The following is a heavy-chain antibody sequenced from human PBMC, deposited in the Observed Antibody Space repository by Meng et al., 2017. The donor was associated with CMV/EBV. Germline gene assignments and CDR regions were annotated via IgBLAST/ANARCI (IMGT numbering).Heavy chain of an antibody. CDR3: ARGRYSNYYYYGMDV. V-gene: IGHV4-34*01. Sequence: SETLSLTCAVYGGSFSGYYWSWIRQPPGKGLEWIGEINHSGSTNYNPSLKSRVTISVDTSKNQFPLKLSSVTAADTAVYYCARGRYSNYYYYGMDVWGQGTTVTVSS. CDR2: INHSGST. D-gene: IGHD4-11*01. CDR1: GGSFSGYY. J-gene: IGHJ6*02.